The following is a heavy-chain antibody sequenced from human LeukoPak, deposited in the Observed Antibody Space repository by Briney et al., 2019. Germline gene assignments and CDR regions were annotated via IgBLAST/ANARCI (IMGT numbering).Heavy chain of an antibody. CDR2: INTNTGDP. V-gene: IGHV7-4-1*02. D-gene: IGHD5-12*01. CDR1: GYTFTSYA. CDR3: AREHPYSPSDRFDY. J-gene: IGHJ4*02. Sequence: ASVKVSCKASGYTFTSYAMNWVRQAPGQGLEWMGWINTNTGDPTYAQGFTGRVVFSLDTSVSTAYLQISSLKAEDTAVYYCAREHPYSPSDRFDYWGQGTLVTVSS.